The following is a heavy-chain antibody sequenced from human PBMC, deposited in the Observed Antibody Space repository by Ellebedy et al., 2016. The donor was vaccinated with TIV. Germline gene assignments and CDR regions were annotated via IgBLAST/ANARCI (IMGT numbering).Heavy chain of an antibody. CDR2: ISSSGFSI. D-gene: IGHD3-22*01. CDR3: AKEGGRDYDSSGYYEGEFQH. J-gene: IGHJ1*01. Sequence: GGSLRLXXAASGFTLSDYYMSWIRQVPGKGLEWVSFISSSGFSILYGDSVRGRFTTSRDNAKNTLYLQMDSLRAEDTAVYYCAKEGGRDYDSSGYYEGEFQHWGQGTLVTVSS. V-gene: IGHV3-11*04. CDR1: GFTLSDYY.